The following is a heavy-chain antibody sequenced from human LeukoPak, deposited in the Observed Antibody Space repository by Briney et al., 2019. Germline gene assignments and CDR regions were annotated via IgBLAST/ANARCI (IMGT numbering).Heavy chain of an antibody. Sequence: GGSLRLSCAASGFRFGSYWIAWVRQAPGKGLEWVANIKEDGSEKYYVDSVKGRFTISRDNAKNSLSLQMSSLRVEDTAVYYCAKDLDSIGDYFDYWGQGTLVTVSS. J-gene: IGHJ4*02. CDR2: IKEDGSEK. CDR1: GFRFGSYW. V-gene: IGHV3-7*03. D-gene: IGHD6-6*01. CDR3: AKDLDSIGDYFDY.